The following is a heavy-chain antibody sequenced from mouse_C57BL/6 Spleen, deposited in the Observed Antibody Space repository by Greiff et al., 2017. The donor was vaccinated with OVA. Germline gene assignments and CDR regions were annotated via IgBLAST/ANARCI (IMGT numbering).Heavy chain of an antibody. Sequence: QVQLQQPGAELVRPGTSVKLSCKASGYTFTSYWMHWVKQRPGQGLEWIGVIDPSDSYTNYNQKFKGKATLTVDTSSSTAYMQLSSLTSEDSAVYYCARLGLGGSFDYWGQGTTLTVSS. D-gene: IGHD4-1*01. CDR1: GYTFTSYW. V-gene: IGHV1-59*01. CDR2: IDPSDSYT. J-gene: IGHJ2*01. CDR3: ARLGLGGSFDY.